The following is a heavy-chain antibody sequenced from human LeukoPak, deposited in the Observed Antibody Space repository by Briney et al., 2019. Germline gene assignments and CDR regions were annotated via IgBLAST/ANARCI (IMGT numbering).Heavy chain of an antibody. J-gene: IGHJ1*01. Sequence: SSETLSLTCTVSGGSISSYYWSWIRQPPGKGLEWIGYIYYSGSTNYNPSLKSRVTISADTSKNQFSLKLSSVTAADTAVYYCASLWFGARGPPEYFQHWGQGTLVTVSS. CDR2: IYYSGST. D-gene: IGHD3-10*01. CDR1: GGSISSYY. CDR3: ASLWFGARGPPEYFQH. V-gene: IGHV4-59*01.